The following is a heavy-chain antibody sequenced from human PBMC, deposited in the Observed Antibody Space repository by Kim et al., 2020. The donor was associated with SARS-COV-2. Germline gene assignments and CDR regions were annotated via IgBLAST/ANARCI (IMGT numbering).Heavy chain of an antibody. J-gene: IGHJ4*02. CDR1: GFTFHDYA. Sequence: GGSLRLSCAASGFTFHDYAMHWVRQAPGKGLEWVSDISWDGSSIYYADSVKGRFTISRDNAKNSLYLQMNSLRAEDTAVYYCARDTVGPLWYMRLELDYWGQGTLLTLPS. V-gene: IGHV3-9*01. CDR3: ARDTVGPLWYMRLELDY. D-gene: IGHD1-1*01. CDR2: ISWDGSSI.